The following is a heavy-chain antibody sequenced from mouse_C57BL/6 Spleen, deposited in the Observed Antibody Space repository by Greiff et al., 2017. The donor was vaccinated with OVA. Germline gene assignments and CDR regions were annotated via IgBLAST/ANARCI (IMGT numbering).Heavy chain of an antibody. CDR1: GYTFTSYW. Sequence: QVQLQQPGAELVRPGSSVKLSCKASGYTFTSYWMDWVKQRPGQGLEWIGNIYPSDSETHYNQKFKDKAALTVDKSSSTAYMQLSSLTSEDAAVYDCARTVVATGFDYWGQGTTLTGSS. V-gene: IGHV1-61*01. CDR3: ARTVVATGFDY. CDR2: IYPSDSET. J-gene: IGHJ2*01. D-gene: IGHD1-1*01.